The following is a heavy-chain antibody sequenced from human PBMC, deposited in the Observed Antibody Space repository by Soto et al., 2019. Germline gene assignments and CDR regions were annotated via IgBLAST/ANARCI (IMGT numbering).Heavy chain of an antibody. V-gene: IGHV1-18*01. J-gene: IGHJ4*02. Sequence: QVQLVQSGTEVKKPGASVKVSCKASGYTFTSYAISWVRQAPGQGLEWMGLINPYNGNTNYAQKLQGRVTMTTDTSTSTAYMELRSLRSDDTAVYYCARDTAMALPDAWGQGTLVTVSS. CDR3: ARDTAMALPDA. CDR1: GYTFTSYA. D-gene: IGHD5-18*01. CDR2: INPYNGNT.